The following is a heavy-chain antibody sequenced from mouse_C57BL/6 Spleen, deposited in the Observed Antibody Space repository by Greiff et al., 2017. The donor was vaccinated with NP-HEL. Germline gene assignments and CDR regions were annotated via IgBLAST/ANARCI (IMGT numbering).Heavy chain of an antibody. J-gene: IGHJ2*01. CDR1: GYTFTSYW. D-gene: IGHD2-3*01. CDR2: IDPSDSYT. Sequence: QVQLQQSGAELVKPGASVKLSCKASGYTFTSYWMQWVKQRPGQGLEWIGEIDPSDSYTNYNQKFKGKATLTVDTSSSTAYMQLSSLTSEDSAVYYCARWRSYDGFSDYWGQGTTLTVSS. CDR3: ARWRSYDGFSDY. V-gene: IGHV1-50*01.